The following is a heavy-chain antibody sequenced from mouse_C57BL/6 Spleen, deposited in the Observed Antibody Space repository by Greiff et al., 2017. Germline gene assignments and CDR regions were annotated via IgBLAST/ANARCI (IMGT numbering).Heavy chain of an antibody. CDR1: GFTFSDYY. J-gene: IGHJ2*01. CDR3: ARDGDGLFDY. CDR2: INYDGSST. D-gene: IGHD2-13*01. Sequence: EVKVVESEGGLVQPGGSMKLSCTASGFTFSDYYMAWVRQVPEKGLEWVANINYDGSSTYYLDSLKSRFIISRDNAKNILYLQMSSLKSEDTATYYCARDGDGLFDYWGQGTTLTVSS. V-gene: IGHV5-16*01.